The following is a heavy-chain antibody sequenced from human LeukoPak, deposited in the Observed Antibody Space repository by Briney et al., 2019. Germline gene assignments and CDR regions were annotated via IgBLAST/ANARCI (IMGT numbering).Heavy chain of an antibody. CDR2: IYYSGST. CDR3: ARDGDYGGYYYYIDV. Sequence: SETLSLTCTVSGGSISSYYWSWIRQPPGKGLEWIGYIYYSGSTNYNPSLKSRVTISVDTSKNQFSLKLSSVTAADTAVYYCARDGDYGGYYYYIDVWGKGTTVTVSS. CDR1: GGSISSYY. J-gene: IGHJ6*03. V-gene: IGHV4-59*01. D-gene: IGHD4-23*01.